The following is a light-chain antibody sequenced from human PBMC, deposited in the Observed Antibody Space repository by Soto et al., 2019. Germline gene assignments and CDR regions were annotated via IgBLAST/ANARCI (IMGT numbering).Light chain of an antibody. CDR3: QQYNNWWT. Sequence: EIVMTQSPATLSVSPGERATLSCRASQSVSNNLAWYQKKPGQAPRLLIYGASTRATGIPARFSGSGSGTEFTPNISSLQSENFAVYFWQQYNNWWTFGQGTKVEIK. V-gene: IGKV3-15*01. CDR2: GAS. CDR1: QSVSNN. J-gene: IGKJ1*01.